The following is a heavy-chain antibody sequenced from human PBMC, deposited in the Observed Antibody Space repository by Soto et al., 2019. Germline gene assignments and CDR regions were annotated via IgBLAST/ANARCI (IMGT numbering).Heavy chain of an antibody. CDR3: ARTFTASRKNWLDP. CDR1: GYTFTNYW. CDR2: IDPSDSYT. J-gene: IGHJ5*02. D-gene: IGHD5-18*01. Sequence: GESLKISCKGSGYTFTNYWISWVRQMPGKGLEWMGMIDPSDSYTYYSPSFQGHVTISADKSSSTAYLQWSSLKASDTAMYYCARTFTASRKNWLDPCGRGTLVTVYS. V-gene: IGHV5-10-1*01.